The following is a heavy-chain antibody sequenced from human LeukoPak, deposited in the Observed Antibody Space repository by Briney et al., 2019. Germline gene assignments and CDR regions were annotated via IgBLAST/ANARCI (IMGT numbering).Heavy chain of an antibody. J-gene: IGHJ4*02. CDR2: IYYSGST. CDR1: GYSISSGYY. Sequence: NPSETLSLTCTVSGYSISSGYYWGWIRQPPGKGLEWIGSIYYSGSTYYNPSLKSRVTISVDTSKNQFSLKLSSVTAADTAVYYCARDGGIYGILTGHRMYYFDYWGQGTLVTVSS. CDR3: ARDGGIYGILTGHRMYYFDY. V-gene: IGHV4-38-2*02. D-gene: IGHD3-9*01.